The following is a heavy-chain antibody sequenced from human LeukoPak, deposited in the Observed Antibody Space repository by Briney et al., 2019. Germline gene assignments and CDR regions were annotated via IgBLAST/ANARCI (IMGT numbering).Heavy chain of an antibody. CDR2: ISSTASSI. D-gene: IGHD4-23*01. V-gene: IGHV3-48*04. CDR3: ARDVTYHGGDWFDP. CDR1: EFTFSSYS. J-gene: IGHJ5*02. Sequence: QPGGSPRLSCAASEFTFSSYSMSWVRQAPGKGLEWVSYISSTASSIYYADSVKGQFTISRDNAKNSLYLQMNSLRAEDTAVYYCARDVTYHGGDWFDPWGQGTLVTVSS.